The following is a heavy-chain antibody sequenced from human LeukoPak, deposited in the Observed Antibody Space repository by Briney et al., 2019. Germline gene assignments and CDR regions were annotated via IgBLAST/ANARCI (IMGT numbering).Heavy chain of an antibody. CDR3: ARTSGSRYAYDDY. CDR2: IFYVEDT. D-gene: IGHD6-13*01. V-gene: IGHV4-39*01. J-gene: IGHJ4*02. CDR1: GGSISSSSYY. Sequence: SETLSLTCTVSGGSISSSSYYWGWVRQPPGKGLEYIGTIFYVEDTYYNPSLESRLTISVNTSKNQFSLKLRSVTAADSAVYYCARTSGSRYAYDDYWGQGTLVTVSS.